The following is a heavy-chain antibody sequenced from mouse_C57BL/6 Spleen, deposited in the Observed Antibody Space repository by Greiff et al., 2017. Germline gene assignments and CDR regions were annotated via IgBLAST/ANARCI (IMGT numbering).Heavy chain of an antibody. CDR1: GYSITSGYY. Sequence: ESGPGLVKPSQSLSLTCSVTGYSITSGYYWNWIRQFPGNQLEWMGYISYDGSNNYHPSLKNRISITRDTSKNQFFLKLNSVTTEDTATYYWSIGRYYGSSYYWYFDVWGTGTTVTVSS. D-gene: IGHD1-1*01. V-gene: IGHV3-6*01. J-gene: IGHJ1*03. CDR2: ISYDGSN. CDR3: SIGRYYGSSYYWYFDV.